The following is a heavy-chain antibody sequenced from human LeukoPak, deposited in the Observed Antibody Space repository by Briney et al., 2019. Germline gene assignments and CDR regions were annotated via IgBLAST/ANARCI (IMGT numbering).Heavy chain of an antibody. V-gene: IGHV4-39*01. J-gene: IGHJ4*02. CDR2: LHYSGST. CDR3: ARHTGIAVAGIEMLDY. D-gene: IGHD6-19*01. Sequence: PSETLSPTCSVSGVSITSSYYWGWIRQPPGKGLECIGILHYSGSTYSNPSLKSRVTISVDTSKNEFSLKVSSATAADTAMYYCARHTGIAVAGIEMLDYWGQGTLVTVSS. CDR1: GVSITSSYY.